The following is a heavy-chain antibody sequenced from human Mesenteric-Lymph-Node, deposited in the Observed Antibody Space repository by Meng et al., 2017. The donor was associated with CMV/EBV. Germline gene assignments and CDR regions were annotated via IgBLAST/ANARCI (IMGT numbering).Heavy chain of an antibody. CDR2: IIGEGGT. D-gene: IGHD4-11*01. CDR3: VRDLSNDY. CDR1: GFTFDAYT. V-gene: IGHV3-43*01. Sequence: GGSLRLSCAASGFTFDAYTIHWVRQAPGKGLEWVSLIIGEGGTHYADSVKGRFTISRDNSKNSLYLQMNSLSAEDTAVYYCVRDLSNDYWGQGTLVTVSS. J-gene: IGHJ4*02.